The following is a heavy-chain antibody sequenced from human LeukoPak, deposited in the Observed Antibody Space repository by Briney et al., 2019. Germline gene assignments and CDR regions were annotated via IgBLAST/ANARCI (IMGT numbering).Heavy chain of an antibody. CDR2: IRYDGSNK. D-gene: IGHD5-18*01. Sequence: PGGSLRLSCAASGFTFSSYAMNWVRQAPGKGLEWVGFIRYDGSNKYYADSVKGRFTISRDNSKNTLDLQMNSLRADDTAVYYCARDPGYSYGLDYWGQGTLVTVSS. CDR3: ARDPGYSYGLDY. CDR1: GFTFSSYA. V-gene: IGHV3-30*02. J-gene: IGHJ4*02.